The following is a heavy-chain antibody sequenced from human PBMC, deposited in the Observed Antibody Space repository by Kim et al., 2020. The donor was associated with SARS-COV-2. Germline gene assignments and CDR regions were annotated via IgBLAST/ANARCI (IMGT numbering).Heavy chain of an antibody. Sequence: ASVKVSCKASGYTFTSYGISWVRQAPGQGLEWMGWISAYNGNTNYAQKLQGRVTMTTDTSTSTAYMELRSLRSDDTAVYYCARASDSSSWYYYGMDVWGQGTTVTVSS. CDR3: ARASDSSSWYYYGMDV. V-gene: IGHV1-18*01. CDR2: ISAYNGNT. D-gene: IGHD6-13*01. J-gene: IGHJ6*02. CDR1: GYTFTSYG.